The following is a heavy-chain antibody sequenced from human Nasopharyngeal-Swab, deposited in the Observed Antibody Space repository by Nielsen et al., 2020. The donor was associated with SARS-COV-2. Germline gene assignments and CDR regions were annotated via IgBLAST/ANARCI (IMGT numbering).Heavy chain of an antibody. V-gene: IGHV3-30*18. CDR1: GFTFSNYA. Sequence: GGSLRLSCAASGFTFSNYAMHWVRQAPGKGLEWVAVILYDGSNEYYADSVKGRFTLSRDNSKNTLFLQMNSLRTEDTGVYYCAKDQWELRGDAFDIWGQGTMVTVSS. CDR3: AKDQWELRGDAFDI. J-gene: IGHJ3*02. CDR2: ILYDGSNE. D-gene: IGHD1-26*01.